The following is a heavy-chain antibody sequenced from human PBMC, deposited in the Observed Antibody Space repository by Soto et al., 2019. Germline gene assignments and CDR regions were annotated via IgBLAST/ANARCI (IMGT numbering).Heavy chain of an antibody. J-gene: IGHJ5*02. V-gene: IGHV3-30-3*01. CDR1: GFPFSSYA. CDR2: ISYDETNK. Sequence: QVQLVESGGGVVQPGRSLRLSCAASGFPFSSYAMHWVRQAPGKGLEWVAVISYDETNKYYADSVKGRFTISRDNSRNTLYLQMDRLTTEDKADYYCARSRYHYGNGGYYLTLNWFDPWGPGTRVTVSS. D-gene: IGHD3-22*01. CDR3: ARSRYHYGNGGYYLTLNWFDP.